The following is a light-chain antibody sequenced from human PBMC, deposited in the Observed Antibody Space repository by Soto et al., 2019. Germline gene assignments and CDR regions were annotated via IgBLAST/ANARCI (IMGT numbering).Light chain of an antibody. CDR3: STYTRSTTVYV. CDR2: DVS. CDR1: SSDVGGYNF. Sequence: QSVLTQPASVSGSPGQSITISCTGTSSDVGGYNFVSWYQQHPGEAPKLLMFDVSNRPSGISIRFSGSTSGNTASLTISGFQAEDEAVYYCSTYTRSTTVYVFGAGTKLTV. V-gene: IGLV2-14*03. J-gene: IGLJ1*01.